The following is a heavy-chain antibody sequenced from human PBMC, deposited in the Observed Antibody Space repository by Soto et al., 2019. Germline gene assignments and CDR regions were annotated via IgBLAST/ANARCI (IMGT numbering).Heavy chain of an antibody. Sequence: GGSLRLSCAASGFTFSHYSMHWVRQAPGKGLEWISYISTSSTATYYADSVKGRFTISRDDSMNTVYLQMSSLRAEDTAVYYCAKDRGVTHLDYWGQGTLVTVLL. CDR3: AKDRGVTHLDY. J-gene: IGHJ4*02. CDR1: GFTFSHYS. V-gene: IGHV3-48*01. D-gene: IGHD3-10*01. CDR2: ISTSSTAT.